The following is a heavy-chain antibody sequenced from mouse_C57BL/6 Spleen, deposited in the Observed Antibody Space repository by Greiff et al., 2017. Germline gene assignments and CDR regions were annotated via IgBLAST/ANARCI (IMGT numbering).Heavy chain of an antibody. Sequence: EVQLVESGEGLVKPGGSLKLSCAASGFTFSSYAMSWVRQTPEKRLEWVGYISRGGGYIYYADTVKGRFTVTRDNARNTLYLQISSLKSEDTAMYYCTRGKYDGYCGDALDYWGQGTSVTVSS. J-gene: IGHJ4*01. V-gene: IGHV5-9-1*02. CDR1: GFTFSSYA. CDR3: TRGKYDGYCGDALDY. CDR2: ISRGGGYI. D-gene: IGHD2-3*01.